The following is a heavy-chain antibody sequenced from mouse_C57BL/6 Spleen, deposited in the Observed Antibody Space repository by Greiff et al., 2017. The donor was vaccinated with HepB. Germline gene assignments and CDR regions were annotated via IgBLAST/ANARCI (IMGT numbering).Heavy chain of an antibody. D-gene: IGHD2-1*01. CDR3: AYYYNWYFGL. CDR2: IYPGSGST. CDR1: GYTFTSYW. Sequence: QVQLQQPGAELVKPGASVKMSCKASGYTFTSYWITWVKQRPGQGLEWIGDIYPGSGSTNYNEKFKSKATLTVDTSSSTAYMQLSSLTSEDSAVYYCAYYYNWYFGLWGTWPTLTVSS. V-gene: IGHV1-55*01. J-gene: IGHJ1*03.